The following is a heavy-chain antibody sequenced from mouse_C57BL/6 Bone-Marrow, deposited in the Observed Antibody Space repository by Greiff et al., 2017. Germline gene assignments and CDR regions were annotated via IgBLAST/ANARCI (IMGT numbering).Heavy chain of an antibody. Sequence: EVKLVESGAELVRPGASVKLSCTASGFNIKDDYMHWVKQRPEQGLEWIGWIDPENGDTEYASKFQGKATITADTSSNTAYLQLSSLTSEDTAVYYCTFYSKWTWFAYWGQGTLVTVSA. V-gene: IGHV14-4*01. J-gene: IGHJ3*01. CDR1: GFNIKDDY. CDR2: IDPENGDT. D-gene: IGHD2-5*01. CDR3: TFYSKWTWFAY.